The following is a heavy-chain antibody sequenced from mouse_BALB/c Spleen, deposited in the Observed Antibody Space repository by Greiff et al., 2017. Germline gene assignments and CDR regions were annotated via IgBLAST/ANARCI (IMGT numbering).Heavy chain of an antibody. D-gene: IGHD2-1*01. J-gene: IGHJ1*01. V-gene: IGHV4-2*02. CDR2: INPGSSTI. Sequence: EVKLQESGGGLVQPGGSLNLSCAASGFDFSRYWMSWARQAPGKGQEWIGEINPGSSTINYTPSLKDKFIISRDNAKNTLYLQMSKVRSEDTALYYCARQADGNYGSDWYFDVWGAGTTVTVSS. CDR1: GFDFSRYW. CDR3: ARQADGNYGSDWYFDV.